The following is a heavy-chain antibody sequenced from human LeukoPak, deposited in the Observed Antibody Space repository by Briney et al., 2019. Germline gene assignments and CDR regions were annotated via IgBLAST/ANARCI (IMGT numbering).Heavy chain of an antibody. CDR2: INPNSGGT. Sequence: GASVKVSCKASGYTFIGYYMHWVRQAPGQGLEWMGWINPNSGGTDYEQKFQGRVTMTRDTSISTAYMELGRLRSDDTAVYYCVRDRYYGSGSFYQMDVWGQGTTVTVPS. CDR3: VRDRYYGSGSFYQMDV. D-gene: IGHD3-10*01. J-gene: IGHJ6*02. CDR1: GYTFIGYY. V-gene: IGHV1-2*02.